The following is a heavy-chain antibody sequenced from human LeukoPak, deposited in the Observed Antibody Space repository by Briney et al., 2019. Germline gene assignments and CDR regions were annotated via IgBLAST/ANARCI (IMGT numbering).Heavy chain of an antibody. CDR1: GFTFSSYE. V-gene: IGHV3-48*03. CDR2: ISSSGSTI. Sequence: PGGSLRLSCAASGFTFSSYEMNWVRQAPGKGLEWVSYISSSGSTIYYADSVKGRFTISRDNAKNSLYLQMNSLRAEDTAVYYCARLWVERRGGDWFDPWGQGTLVTVS. D-gene: IGHD1-1*01. CDR3: ARLWVERRGGDWFDP. J-gene: IGHJ5*02.